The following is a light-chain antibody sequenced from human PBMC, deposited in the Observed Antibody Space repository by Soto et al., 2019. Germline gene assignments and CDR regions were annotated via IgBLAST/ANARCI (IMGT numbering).Light chain of an antibody. CDR2: GNS. V-gene: IGLV1-40*01. Sequence: SVLTQPPSVSGAPGQRVTISCTGSSSNIGAGYDVHWYQQLPGTAPKLLIYGNSNRPSEVPDRFSGSKSGTSASLAITGLQAEDEADYYCQSYDSSLSGSYVFGTGTKVTVL. CDR1: SSNIGAGYD. J-gene: IGLJ1*01. CDR3: QSYDSSLSGSYV.